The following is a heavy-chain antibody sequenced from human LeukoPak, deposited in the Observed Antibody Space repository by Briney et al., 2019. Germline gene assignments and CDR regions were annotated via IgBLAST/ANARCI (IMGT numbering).Heavy chain of an antibody. D-gene: IGHD2-21*02. J-gene: IGHJ4*02. Sequence: GESLQISCKGPRHSFHSQWIGWVRQMPGKGLEWMGIIYPDDSDTRCSPSFQGQVTISADKSISTAYLQWNSLEASDSAIYYCARRGDSDFRIDWGQGTLVTVSS. CDR2: IYPDDSDT. CDR3: ARRGDSDFRID. V-gene: IGHV5-51*01. CDR1: RHSFHSQW.